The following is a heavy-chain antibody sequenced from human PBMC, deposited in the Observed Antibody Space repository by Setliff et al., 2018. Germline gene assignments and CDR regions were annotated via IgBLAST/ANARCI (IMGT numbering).Heavy chain of an antibody. CDR3: ARDLGGLHLTMYHFDY. CDR1: GYTFTSYG. Sequence: ASVKVSCKASGYTFTSYGISWVRQAPGQGLEWMGWISAYNGNTNYAQKLQGRVTMTTDTSTSTAYMELRSLRSDDTAVSYCARDLGGLHLTMYHFDYWGQGTLVTVSS. V-gene: IGHV1-18*01. D-gene: IGHD3-10*02. J-gene: IGHJ4*02. CDR2: ISAYNGNT.